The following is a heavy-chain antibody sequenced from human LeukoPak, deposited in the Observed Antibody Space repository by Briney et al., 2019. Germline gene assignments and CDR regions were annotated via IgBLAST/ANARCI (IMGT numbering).Heavy chain of an antibody. V-gene: IGHV3-7*01. CDR1: GFTFSNYW. CDR2: IKQDGSEK. D-gene: IGHD5-18*01. CDR3: ATPWYSYGYNY. Sequence: GGSLRLSCAASGFTFSNYWMSWVRQAPGKGLEWVANIKQDGSEKYYVDSVKGRFTISRDNAKNSLFLQMSSLRAEETAVYYCATPWYSYGYNYWGQGTLVTVSS. J-gene: IGHJ4*02.